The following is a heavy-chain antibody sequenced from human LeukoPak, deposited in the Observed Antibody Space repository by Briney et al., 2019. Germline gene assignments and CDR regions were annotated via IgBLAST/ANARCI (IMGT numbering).Heavy chain of an antibody. J-gene: IGHJ4*02. CDR1: GFMFSDYS. Sequence: GGSLRLSCAASGFMFSDYSMKWVRQAPGKGPEWVSSISSGSAYIYYADSLKGRFTISRDNAKNSLYLQMNSLRAEDTAVYYCTRGPTRIGVAGTLPLDYWGQGTLVTVSS. V-gene: IGHV3-21*01. D-gene: IGHD6-19*01. CDR2: ISSGSAYI. CDR3: TRGPTRIGVAGTLPLDY.